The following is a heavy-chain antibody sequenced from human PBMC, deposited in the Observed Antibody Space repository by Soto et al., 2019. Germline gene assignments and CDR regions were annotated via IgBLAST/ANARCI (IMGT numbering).Heavy chain of an antibody. V-gene: IGHV4-34*01. CDR1: GGSFSCYY. CDR2: INHSGST. J-gene: IGHJ3*02. CDR3: ARGQYRYDDAFDI. D-gene: IGHD5-12*01. Sequence: SETLSLTCAVYGGSFSCYYWSWIRQPPGKGLEWIGEINHSGSTNYNPSLKSRVTISVDTSKNQFSLKLSSVTAADTAVYYCARGQYRYDDAFDIWGQGTMVTVSS.